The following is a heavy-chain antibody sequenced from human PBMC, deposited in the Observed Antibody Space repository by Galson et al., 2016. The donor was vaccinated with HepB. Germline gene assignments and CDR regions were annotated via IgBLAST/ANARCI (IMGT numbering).Heavy chain of an antibody. J-gene: IGHJ4*02. CDR3: TRGWIREYSSGNGGGNGGDH. Sequence: SLRLSCAASGFIVSSNYMNWVRQAPGNGLEWVSVLYASGKTYYADSGKGRFTISRDNSKNILFLQMNSLRAEDTSVYYCTRGWIREYSSGNGGGNGGDHWGQGTLVTVSS. V-gene: IGHV3-53*01. CDR1: GFIVSSNY. CDR2: LYASGKT. D-gene: IGHD2-21*01.